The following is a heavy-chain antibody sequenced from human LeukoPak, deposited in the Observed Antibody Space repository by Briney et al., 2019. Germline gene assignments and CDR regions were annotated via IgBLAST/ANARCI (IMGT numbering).Heavy chain of an antibody. J-gene: IGHJ4*02. CDR2: IIPILGIA. D-gene: IGHD6-13*01. V-gene: IGHV1-69*04. Sequence: ASVKVSCKASGGTFSSYAISWVRQAPGQGLEWMGRIIPILGIANYAQKFQGRVTITADKSTSTAYMELSSLRSEDTAVYYCARTDSSSRYPIDYWGQGTLVTVSS. CDR3: ARTDSSSRYPIDY. CDR1: GGTFSSYA.